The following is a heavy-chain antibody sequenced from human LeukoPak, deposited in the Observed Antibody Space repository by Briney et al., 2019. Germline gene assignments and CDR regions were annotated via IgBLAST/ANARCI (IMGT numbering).Heavy chain of an antibody. CDR1: GXTXXTYW. Sequence: GGSLRLSCAASGXTXXTYWMSWVRHTPXXXXEWVANIKEDGSQEYYVDSVKGRFTISRDNAKNSLYLQMNSLRAEDTAVFYCARHTPGLRVLDYWGQGTLVTVSS. D-gene: IGHD2-15*01. CDR3: ARHTPGLRVLDY. V-gene: IGHV3-7*01. J-gene: IGHJ4*02. CDR2: IKEDGSQE.